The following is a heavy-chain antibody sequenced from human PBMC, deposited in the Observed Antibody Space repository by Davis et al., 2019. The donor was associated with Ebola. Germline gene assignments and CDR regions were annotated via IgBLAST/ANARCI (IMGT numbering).Heavy chain of an antibody. CDR3: ARGVVATIEAYFDY. Sequence: PGGSLRLSCAASGFTFEDYAMYWVRQVPGKGLEWVSSIDWNSVNIHYADSVKGRFTVSRDNAKKSLYLQMNSLRDEDTALYYCARGVVATIEAYFDYWGQGTLVTVS. CDR1: GFTFEDYA. D-gene: IGHD5-12*01. J-gene: IGHJ4*02. CDR2: IDWNSVNI. V-gene: IGHV3-9*01.